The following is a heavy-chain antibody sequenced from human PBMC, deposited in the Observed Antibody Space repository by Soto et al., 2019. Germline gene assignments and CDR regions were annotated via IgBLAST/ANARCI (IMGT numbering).Heavy chain of an antibody. Sequence: SETLSLTCTVSGGSISSYYWSWIRQPPGKGLEWIGYIYYSGSTNYNPSLKSRVTISVDTSKNQFSLKLSSVTAADTAVYYCARASVAVAGTWFDYWGQGTLVTVSS. J-gene: IGHJ5*01. CDR1: GGSISSYY. D-gene: IGHD6-19*01. CDR2: IYYSGST. V-gene: IGHV4-59*01. CDR3: ARASVAVAGTWFDY.